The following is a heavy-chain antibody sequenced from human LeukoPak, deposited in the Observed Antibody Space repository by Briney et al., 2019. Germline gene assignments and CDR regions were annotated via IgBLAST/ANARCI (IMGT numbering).Heavy chain of an antibody. J-gene: IGHJ3*02. D-gene: IGHD1-14*01. Sequence: PGRSLRLSCAASGFTFSTYGMHWVRQAPGKGLEWVAVILYDGSNKYYADSVKGRFTISRDNSMNTLYLQMNSLRAEDTAVYYCARVSPGAFDTWGQGTMVTVSS. CDR2: ILYDGSNK. V-gene: IGHV3-33*01. CDR1: GFTFSTYG. CDR3: ARVSPGAFDT.